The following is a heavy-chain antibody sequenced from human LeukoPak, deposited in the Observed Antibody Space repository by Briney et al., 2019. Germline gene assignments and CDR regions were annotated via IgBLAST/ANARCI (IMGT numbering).Heavy chain of an antibody. D-gene: IGHD6-19*01. CDR2: MNPNSGNT. CDR3: AARSSYSSGWNFDY. V-gene: IGHV1-8*01. Sequence: ASVKVSCKASGYTFTSYDINWVRQATGQGLEWMGWMNPNSGNTGYAQKFQGRVTMTRNTSISTAYMELSSLRSEDTAVYYCAARSSYSSGWNFDYWGQGTLVTVSS. CDR1: GYTFTSYD. J-gene: IGHJ4*02.